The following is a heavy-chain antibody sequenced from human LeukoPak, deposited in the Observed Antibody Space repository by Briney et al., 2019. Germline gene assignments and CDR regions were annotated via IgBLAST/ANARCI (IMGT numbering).Heavy chain of an antibody. D-gene: IGHD2-15*01. Sequence: GGSLRLSCAASGFTFNNAWMSWVRQAPGKGLEWAAIITGGGNTYYTDSVKGRFTISRDNSKNTLYLQMNSLRAEDTAVYYCAKDLTYSPRDYYFDYWGQGTLVTVSS. V-gene: IGHV3-53*01. CDR2: ITGGGNT. J-gene: IGHJ4*02. CDR3: AKDLTYSPRDYYFDY. CDR1: GFTFNNAW.